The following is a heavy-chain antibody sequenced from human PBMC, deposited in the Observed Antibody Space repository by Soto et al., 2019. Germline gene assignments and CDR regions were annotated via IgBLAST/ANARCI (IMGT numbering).Heavy chain of an antibody. CDR2: ISSSSSTI. D-gene: IGHD1-7*01. Sequence: GGSLRLSCAASGFTFSSYSMNWVRQAPGKGLEWVSYISSSSSTIYYADSVKGGFTISRDNAKNSLYLQMNSLRAEDTAVYYCARDGTTRFDYWGQGTLVTVSS. J-gene: IGHJ4*02. CDR1: GFTFSSYS. V-gene: IGHV3-48*04. CDR3: ARDGTTRFDY.